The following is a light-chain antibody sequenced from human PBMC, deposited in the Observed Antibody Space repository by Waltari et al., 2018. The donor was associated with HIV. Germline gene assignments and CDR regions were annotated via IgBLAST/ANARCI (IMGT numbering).Light chain of an antibody. CDR3: AAWDDSLSGPV. V-gene: IGLV1-47*01. CDR1: RSNIRSNY. J-gene: IGLJ3*02. CDR2: RNE. Sequence: QSVLTQPPSASGTPGQRVTISCSGSRSNIRSNYVYWYQQLPGTAPKLLIYRNEDRPSGVPDRFSGSKSGTSASLAISGLRSEDEADYYCAAWDDSLSGPVFGGGTKLTVL.